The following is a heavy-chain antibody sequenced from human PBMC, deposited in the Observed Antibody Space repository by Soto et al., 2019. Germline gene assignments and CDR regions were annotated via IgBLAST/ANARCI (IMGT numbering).Heavy chain of an antibody. CDR1: GFTFSSYS. J-gene: IGHJ4*02. D-gene: IGHD3-10*01. Sequence: EVQLVESGGGLVKPGGSLRLSCVASGFTFSSYSMSWVRQAPGEGLQWVSSITSSNTYIHYGDSVKGRFAISRDNAKNSLYMKMNSMRADDTAVYFCAQDTNSYGSGSGVDFWGQGTLVTVSS. V-gene: IGHV3-21*02. CDR3: AQDTNSYGSGSGVDF. CDR2: ITSSNTYI.